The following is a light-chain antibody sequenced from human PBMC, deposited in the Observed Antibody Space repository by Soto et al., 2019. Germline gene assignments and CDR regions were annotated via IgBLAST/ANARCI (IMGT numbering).Light chain of an antibody. CDR3: SSWTSSTTQA. CDR2: EVN. V-gene: IGLV2-14*01. J-gene: IGLJ3*02. Sequence: QSALTQPASVSGSPGQSITISCTGTSSDVGGYNFVSWYQQHPGKAPKLMIYEVNNRPSGVSNRFSGSKSGNTASLTISGLQAEDEADYYCSSWTSSTTQALGGGTKLAVL. CDR1: SSDVGGYNF.